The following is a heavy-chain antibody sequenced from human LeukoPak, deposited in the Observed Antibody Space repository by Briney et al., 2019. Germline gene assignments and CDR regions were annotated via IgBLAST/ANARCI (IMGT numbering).Heavy chain of an antibody. D-gene: IGHD1-26*01. CDR1: GFTFSSYG. Sequence: GRSLRLSCAASGFTFSSYGMHWVRQAPGKGLEWVAVISRDGSNKYYADSVKGRFTISRDNSKNTLYLQMNSLRAEDTAVYYCARGSGGSYPHGHDAFDIWGQGTMVTVSS. J-gene: IGHJ3*02. V-gene: IGHV3-30*03. CDR2: ISRDGSNK. CDR3: ARGSGGSYPHGHDAFDI.